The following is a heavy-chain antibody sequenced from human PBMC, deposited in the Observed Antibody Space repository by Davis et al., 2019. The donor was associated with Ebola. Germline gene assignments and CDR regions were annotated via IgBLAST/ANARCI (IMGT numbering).Heavy chain of an antibody. CDR2: VYNGGRT. CDR1: GFTVSSNY. D-gene: IGHD3-10*01. Sequence: GESLKISCAASGFTVSSNYMTWVRQAPGKGLEWVSVVYNGGRTFYADSVKGRFTISRHNLKNMLYLQMNSLRPEDTAVYYCARDNAGFPTAFDPWGQGTLVTVSS. J-gene: IGHJ5*02. V-gene: IGHV3-53*04. CDR3: ARDNAGFPTAFDP.